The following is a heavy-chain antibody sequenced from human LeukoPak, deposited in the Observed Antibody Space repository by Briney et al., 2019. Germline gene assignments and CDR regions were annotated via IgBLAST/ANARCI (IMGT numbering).Heavy chain of an antibody. D-gene: IGHD5-18*01. Sequence: GGSLRLSCAASGFTFDDYGMSWVRQAPGKGLEWVSGISWNGGSTGYADSVKGRFTISRDNAKKFLYLQTNGLRAEDTAFYYCARHNQYIYAYYYMDVWGKGTTVTVSS. CDR3: ARHNQYIYAYYYMDV. CDR2: ISWNGGST. CDR1: GFTFDDYG. V-gene: IGHV3-20*04. J-gene: IGHJ6*03.